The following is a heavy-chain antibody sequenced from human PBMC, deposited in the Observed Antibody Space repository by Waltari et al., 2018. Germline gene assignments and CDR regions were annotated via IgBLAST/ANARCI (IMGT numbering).Heavy chain of an antibody. CDR3: ARVFRYRYGMDV. Sequence: QVQLQQWGAGLLKPSETLSLTCAVYGGSFSGYYWSWIRQPPGKGLEWIGEINHSGSTNYNPSLKSRVTISVDTSKNQFSLKLSSVTAADTAVYYCARVFRYRYGMDVWGQGTTVTVSS. CDR2: INHSGST. CDR1: GGSFSGYY. V-gene: IGHV4-34*01. J-gene: IGHJ6*02. D-gene: IGHD3-9*01.